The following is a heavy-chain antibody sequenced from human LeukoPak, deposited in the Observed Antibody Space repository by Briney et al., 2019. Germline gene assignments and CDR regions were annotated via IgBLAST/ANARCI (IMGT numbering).Heavy chain of an antibody. CDR3: ATGGWLVENGY. CDR1: GFTFSSYA. D-gene: IGHD6-19*01. J-gene: IGHJ4*02. V-gene: IGHV3-23*01. CDR2: ISGSGGST. Sequence: GGSLRLSCAASGFTFSSYAMSWVRQAAGKGLEWVSAISGSGGSTYYADSVKGRFTISRDNSKNTLYLQMNSLRAEDTAVYYCATGGWLVENGYWGQGTLVTVSS.